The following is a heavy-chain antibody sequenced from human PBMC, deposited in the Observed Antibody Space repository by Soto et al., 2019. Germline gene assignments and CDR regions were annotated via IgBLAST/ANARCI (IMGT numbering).Heavy chain of an antibody. J-gene: IGHJ4*02. CDR3: ARVPYCSSSSCYRYLDR. CDR1: GFTLSNYW. V-gene: IGHV3-74*01. Sequence: EVQLVESGGGLVQPGGSLRLSCAASGFTLSNYWMHWARQAPGKGLVWVSRISSDGSSTNYADSVKGRFTISRDNATNTVHLQMNSLRAYDPAVYYCARVPYCSSSSCYRYLDRRGKGTVVTVSS. D-gene: IGHD2-2*01. CDR2: ISSDGSST.